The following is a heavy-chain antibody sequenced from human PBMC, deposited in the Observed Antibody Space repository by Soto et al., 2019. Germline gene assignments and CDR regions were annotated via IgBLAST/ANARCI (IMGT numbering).Heavy chain of an antibody. CDR2: IYYSGST. J-gene: IGHJ4*01. CDR3: ARRRDYDFWSGYYEFDY. Sequence: SETLSLTCTVSGGSISSSSYYWGWIRQPPGKGLEWIGSIYYSGSTYYNPSLKSRVTISVDTSKNQFSLKLSSVTAADTAVYYCARRRDYDFWSGYYEFDYWGHGTLVTVSS. D-gene: IGHD3-3*01. CDR1: GGSISSSSYY. V-gene: IGHV4-39*01.